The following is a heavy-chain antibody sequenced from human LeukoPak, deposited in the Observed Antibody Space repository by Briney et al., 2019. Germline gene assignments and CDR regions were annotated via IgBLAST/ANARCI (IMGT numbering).Heavy chain of an antibody. D-gene: IGHD5-24*01. CDR2: IYTSGST. V-gene: IGHV4-4*09. CDR3: ASSPSRDGYNGFDY. J-gene: IGHJ4*02. Sequence: SETLSLTCTVSGGSISSYYWSWIRQPPGKGLEWIGYIYTSGSTNYNPSLKSRVTISVDTSKNQFSLKLGSVTAADTAVYYCASSPSRDGYNGFDYWGQGTLVTVSS. CDR1: GGSISSYY.